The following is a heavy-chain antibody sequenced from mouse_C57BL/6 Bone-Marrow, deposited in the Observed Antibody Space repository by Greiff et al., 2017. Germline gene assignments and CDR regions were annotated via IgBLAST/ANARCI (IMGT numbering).Heavy chain of an antibody. CDR2: IYPRSGNT. CDR1: GYTFTSYG. Sequence: VKLMESGAELARPGASVKLSCKASGYTFTSYGISWVKQRTGQGLEWIGEIYPRSGNTYYNEKFKGKATLTADKSSSTAYMGLRSLTSEDSAVYFFARYPLYAMDYWGQGTSVTVSS. J-gene: IGHJ4*01. CDR3: ARYPLYAMDY. V-gene: IGHV1-81*01.